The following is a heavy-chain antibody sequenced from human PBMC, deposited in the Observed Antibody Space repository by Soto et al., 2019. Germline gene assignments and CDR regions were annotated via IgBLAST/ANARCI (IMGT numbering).Heavy chain of an antibody. V-gene: IGHV4-4*02. CDR1: DCSISSSNW. CDR3: ARGGLPGAFEY. CDR2: IYHSGST. J-gene: IGHJ4*02. Sequence: PSSTLSLTCAVSDCSISSSNWWSWVRQSPGKGLEWILEIYHSGSTNYNPSLKSRVTISVDTSKKQLSLNLTSVTAADTAVYYCARGGLPGAFEYRGQGNLVTVX. D-gene: IGHD2-21*02.